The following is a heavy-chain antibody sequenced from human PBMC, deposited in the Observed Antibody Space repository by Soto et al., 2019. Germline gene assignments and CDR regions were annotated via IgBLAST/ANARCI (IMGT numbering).Heavy chain of an antibody. CDR2: ISAYNGNT. V-gene: IGHV1-18*01. J-gene: IGHJ5*02. CDR1: GYTFTSYG. CDR3: ERDHGTPRSPNNWFDP. Sequence: ASVKVSCKASGYTFTSYGISWVRQAPGQGLEWMGWISAYNGNTNYAQKLQGRVTMTTDTSTSTAYMELRSLRSDDTAVYYCERDHGTPRSPNNWFDPWGQGTLVTVSS.